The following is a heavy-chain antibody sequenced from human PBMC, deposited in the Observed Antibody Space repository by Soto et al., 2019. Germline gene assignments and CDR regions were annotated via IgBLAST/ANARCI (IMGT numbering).Heavy chain of an antibody. V-gene: IGHV3-23*01. D-gene: IGHD1-1*01. J-gene: IGHJ6*02. CDR3: AKDQKGGNYYYYGMDV. Sequence: EVQLLESGGDLVQPGGSLRLSCAASGFTFSSYAMTWVRQAPGKGLEWVSTISGSGGNTYFADSVKGRFTISRDNSKNTLHLQMSSLRAEDTAIYYCAKDQKGGNYYYYGMDVWGQGTTVTVSS. CDR1: GFTFSSYA. CDR2: ISGSGGNT.